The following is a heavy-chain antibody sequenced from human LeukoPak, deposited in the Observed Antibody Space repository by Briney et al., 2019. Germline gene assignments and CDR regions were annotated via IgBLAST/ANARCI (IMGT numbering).Heavy chain of an antibody. CDR3: ARVVVDTAMVFDY. D-gene: IGHD5-18*01. V-gene: IGHV3-11*04. Sequence: GGSLRLSCAASGFTFSDYYMSWIRQAPGKGLEWVSYISSSGSTIYYADSVKGRFTISRDNAKNSLYLQMNSLRAEDTAVYYCARVVVDTAMVFDYWGQGTLVTVSS. CDR1: GFTFSDYY. CDR2: ISSSGSTI. J-gene: IGHJ4*02.